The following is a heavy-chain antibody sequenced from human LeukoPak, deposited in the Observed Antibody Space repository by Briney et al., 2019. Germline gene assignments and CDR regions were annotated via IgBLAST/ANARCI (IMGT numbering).Heavy chain of an antibody. CDR3: ARDRGDPYYYYGMDV. V-gene: IGHV4-59*01. Sequence: SETLSLTCTVSGGCISSYYWSWIRQPPGKGLEWIGYIYYSGSTNYNPSLKSRVTISVDTSKNQFSLKLSSVTAADTAVYYCARDRGDPYYYYGMDVWGQGTTVTVSS. D-gene: IGHD3-10*01. CDR2: IYYSGST. J-gene: IGHJ6*02. CDR1: GGCISSYY.